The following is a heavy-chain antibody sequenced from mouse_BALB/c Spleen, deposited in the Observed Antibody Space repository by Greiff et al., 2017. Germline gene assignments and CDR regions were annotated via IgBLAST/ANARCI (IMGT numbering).Heavy chain of an antibody. D-gene: IGHD4-1*01. CDR1: GFSLTSYG. CDR2: IWAGGST. J-gene: IGHJ4*01. Sequence: VQRVESGPGLVAPSQSLSITCTVSGFSLTSYGVHWVRQPPGKGLEWLGVIWAGGSTNYNSALMSRLSISKDNAKSQVFLKMNSLQTDDTAMYYCTREERLGNAMDYWGQGTSGTVSA. V-gene: IGHV2-9*02. CDR3: TREERLGNAMDY.